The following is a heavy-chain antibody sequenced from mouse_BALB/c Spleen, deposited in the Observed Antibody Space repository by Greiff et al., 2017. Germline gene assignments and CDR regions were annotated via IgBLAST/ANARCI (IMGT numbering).Heavy chain of an antibody. Sequence: EVQLQQSGAELVKPGASVKLSCTASGFNIKDTYMHWVKQRPEQGLEWIGRIDPANGNTKYDPKFQGKATITADTSSNTAYLQLSSLTSEDTAVYYCARNGYDGFYAMDYWGQGTSVTVS. D-gene: IGHD2-2*01. J-gene: IGHJ4*01. V-gene: IGHV14-3*02. CDR3: ARNGYDGFYAMDY. CDR1: GFNIKDTY. CDR2: IDPANGNT.